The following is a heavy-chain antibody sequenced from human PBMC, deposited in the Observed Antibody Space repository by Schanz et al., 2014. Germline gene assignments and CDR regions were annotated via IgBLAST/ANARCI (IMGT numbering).Heavy chain of an antibody. V-gene: IGHV3-33*03. Sequence: QVQLVESGGGVVQFGRSLRLSCVASGFTFSSYGMHWVRQAPGKGLEWVAVIWYDENNKYYADSVKGRFSISRDNAKNSLFLQMNRLRAEDTALYYCAIIGVMVAVAGTRADYWGQGTLVTVSS. D-gene: IGHD6-19*01. CDR3: AIIGVMVAVAGTRADY. CDR2: IWYDENNK. J-gene: IGHJ4*02. CDR1: GFTFSSYG.